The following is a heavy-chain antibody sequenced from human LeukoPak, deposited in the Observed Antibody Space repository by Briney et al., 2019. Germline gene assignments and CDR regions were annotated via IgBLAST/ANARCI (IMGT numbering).Heavy chain of an antibody. V-gene: IGHV3-9*01. CDR1: GFTFDGHA. CDR2: ISWNSGII. J-gene: IGHJ6*02. D-gene: IGHD3-10*01. CDR3: VKDKGTMLRGDGMDV. Sequence: PGRSLRLSCAVSGFTFDGHAMHWVRQAPGKGLEWVAGISWNSGIIAYADSVKGRFTISRDNAKNSLYMQMNSLRPADTAMYYCVKDKGTMLRGDGMDVWGQGTAVNASS.